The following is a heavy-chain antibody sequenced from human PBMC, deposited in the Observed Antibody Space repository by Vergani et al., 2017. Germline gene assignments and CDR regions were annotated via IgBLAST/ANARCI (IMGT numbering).Heavy chain of an antibody. CDR1: GYSFTSYW. V-gene: IGHV5-51*01. Sequence: EVQLVQSGAEVKKPGESLKISCKGSGYSFTSYWIGWVRQMPGKGLEWMGIIYPGDSDTRYSPYFQGQVTISADKSISTAYLQWSSLKASDTAMYYCARDRLGYSSGWAPPGGMDVWGQGTTVTVSS. D-gene: IGHD6-19*01. CDR2: IYPGDSDT. J-gene: IGHJ6*02. CDR3: ARDRLGYSSGWAPPGGMDV.